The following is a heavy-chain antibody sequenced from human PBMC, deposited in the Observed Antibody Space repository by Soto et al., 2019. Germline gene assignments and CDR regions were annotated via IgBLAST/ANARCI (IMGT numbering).Heavy chain of an antibody. Sequence: QVQLQESGPGLVKPFETLSLTCTDSGGSLSSGGYYWTWIRQHPGKGMEWVAYISFSGTINYNPYLKSGVTISLDTSKNQFALKLTSVTAADTAVYYCAGWDMVVIPEPPRYWAQGTLITVSS. J-gene: IGHJ4*02. CDR2: ISFSGTI. CDR1: GGSLSSGGYY. V-gene: IGHV4-31*03. D-gene: IGHD2-2*01. CDR3: AGWDMVVIPEPPRY.